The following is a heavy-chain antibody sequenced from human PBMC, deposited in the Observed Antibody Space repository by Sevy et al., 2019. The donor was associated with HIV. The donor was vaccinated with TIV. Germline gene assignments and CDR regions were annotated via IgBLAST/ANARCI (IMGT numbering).Heavy chain of an antibody. CDR3: ASRENYDFWSGYYPHYYYGMDV. CDR1: GFTFSSYA. Sequence: GGSLRLSCAASGFTFSSYAMHWVRQAPGKGLEWVAVISYHGSNKYYADSVKGRFTISRDNSKNTLYLQMNSLRAEDTAVYYCASRENYDFWSGYYPHYYYGMDVWGQGTTVTVSS. CDR2: ISYHGSNK. D-gene: IGHD3-3*01. V-gene: IGHV3-30*04. J-gene: IGHJ6*02.